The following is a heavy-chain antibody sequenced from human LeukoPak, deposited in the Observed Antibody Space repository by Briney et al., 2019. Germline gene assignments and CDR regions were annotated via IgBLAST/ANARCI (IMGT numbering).Heavy chain of an antibody. CDR3: AKDQGQAVVPRRFDY. CDR2: IYLSGGNT. Sequence: LPGGSLRLSCAASGFTFSSYAMRWVRQAPGKGLEGVSSIYLSGGNTYSADPVKGRFTISRDNSRNTLYLQMNSLRVEDTAVYYCAKDQGQAVVPRRFDYWGQGTLVTVPS. CDR1: GFTFSSYA. V-gene: IGHV3-23*01. D-gene: IGHD2-2*01. J-gene: IGHJ4*02.